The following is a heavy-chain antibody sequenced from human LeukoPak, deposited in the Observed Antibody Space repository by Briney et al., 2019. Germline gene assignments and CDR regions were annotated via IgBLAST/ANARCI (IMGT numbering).Heavy chain of an antibody. Sequence: SETLSLTCTVSGGSISYYYWSWIRQPPGKGLEWIGYIYYSGSTNYNPSLKSRVTISVATSKNQFSLKLNSVTAADTAVYYCARGLPDGDYLIDAFDIWGQGTMVTVSS. J-gene: IGHJ3*02. D-gene: IGHD4-17*01. V-gene: IGHV4-59*01. CDR2: IYYSGST. CDR3: ARGLPDGDYLIDAFDI. CDR1: GGSISYYY.